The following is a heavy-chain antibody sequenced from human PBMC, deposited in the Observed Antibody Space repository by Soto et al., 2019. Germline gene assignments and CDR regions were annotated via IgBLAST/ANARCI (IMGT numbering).Heavy chain of an antibody. J-gene: IGHJ5*02. D-gene: IGHD2-2*03. CDR2: ISYDGSNK. CDR3: ARDGYCSSTSCSNWFDP. CDR1: GFTFSSYA. V-gene: IGHV3-30-3*01. Sequence: QVQLVESGGGVVQPGRSLRLSCAASGFTFSSYAMHWVRQAPGKGLEWVAVISYDGSNKYYADSVKGRFTISRDNSKNTLYQQMNSLRAEDTAVYYCARDGYCSSTSCSNWFDPWGQGTLVTVSS.